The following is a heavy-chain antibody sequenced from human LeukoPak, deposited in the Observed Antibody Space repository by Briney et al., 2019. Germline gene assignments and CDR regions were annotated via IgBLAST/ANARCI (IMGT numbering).Heavy chain of an antibody. CDR1: GGSFSGYY. CDR3: ARAGYDYVWGSYRSPTFDY. Sequence: SETLSLTCAVYGGSFSGYYWSWIRQPPGKGLEWIGEINHSGSTNYNPSLKSRVTISADTSKNQFSLKLSSVTAADTAVYYCARAGYDYVWGSYRSPTFDYWGQGTLVTVSS. V-gene: IGHV4-34*01. CDR2: INHSGST. J-gene: IGHJ4*02. D-gene: IGHD3-16*02.